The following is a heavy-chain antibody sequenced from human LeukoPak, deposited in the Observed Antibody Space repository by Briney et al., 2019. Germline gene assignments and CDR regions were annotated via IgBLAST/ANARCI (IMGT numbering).Heavy chain of an antibody. J-gene: IGHJ4*02. CDR3: AKASGSYIADSFDY. CDR1: GFTFSSYS. CDR2: ISSSSSYI. D-gene: IGHD1-14*01. Sequence: GGSLRLSCAASGFTFSSYSMNWVRQAPGKGLEWVSSISSSSSYIYYADSVKGRFTISRDNSKNTLYLQMNSLRAEDTAVYYCAKASGSYIADSFDYWGQGTLVTVSS. V-gene: IGHV3-21*01.